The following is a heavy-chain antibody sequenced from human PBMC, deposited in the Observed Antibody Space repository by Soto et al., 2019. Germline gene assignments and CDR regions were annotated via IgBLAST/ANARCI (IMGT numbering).Heavy chain of an antibody. V-gene: IGHV4-34*01. CDR3: ARVHSSGWYAGY. D-gene: IGHD6-19*01. J-gene: IGHJ4*02. CDR1: GGSFSGYF. Sequence: QVQLQQWGAGLLKPSETLSLTCAVYGGSFSGYFWSWIRQPPDKGLEWIGEVDHTGSTNYNPSLTSRVTISVDRSKNQFSLQLSSVTAADTAVYYSARVHSSGWYAGYWGRGTLVTVSS. CDR2: VDHTGST.